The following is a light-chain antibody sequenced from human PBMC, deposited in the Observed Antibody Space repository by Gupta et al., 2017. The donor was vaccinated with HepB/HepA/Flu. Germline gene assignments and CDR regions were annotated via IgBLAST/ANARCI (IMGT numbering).Light chain of an antibody. CDR2: DAS. J-gene: IGKJ4*01. Sequence: EVVLTQSPDTLSLSQGERATLSCRASHSVSNYLAWYQQKPGQAPRLLIYDASDRATGIPARFSGSGSGTDFTLTISSLEPEDFAVYYCQQRTSWPLTFGGGTKVEIK. V-gene: IGKV3-11*01. CDR3: QQRTSWPLT. CDR1: HSVSNY.